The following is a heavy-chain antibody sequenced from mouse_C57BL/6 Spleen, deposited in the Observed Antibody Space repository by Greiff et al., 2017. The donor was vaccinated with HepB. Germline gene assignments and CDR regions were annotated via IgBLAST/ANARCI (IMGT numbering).Heavy chain of an antibody. Sequence: VKLQESGAELVKPGASVKISCKASGYAFSSYWMNWVKQRPGKGLEWIGQIYPGDGDTNYNGKFKGKAILTADKSSSTAYMQLSSLTSEDSAVYFCARGGYYGSSHAMDYWGQGTSVTVSS. D-gene: IGHD1-1*01. CDR1: GYAFSSYW. V-gene: IGHV1-80*01. CDR2: IYPGDGDT. J-gene: IGHJ4*01. CDR3: ARGGYYGSSHAMDY.